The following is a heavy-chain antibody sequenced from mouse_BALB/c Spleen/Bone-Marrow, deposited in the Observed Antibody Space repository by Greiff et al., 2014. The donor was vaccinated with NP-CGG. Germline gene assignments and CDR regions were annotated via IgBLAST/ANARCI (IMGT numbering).Heavy chain of an antibody. CDR3: ARYDYGVYFDY. Sequence: VQLKESGAELVKPGASVELSCTASGFNIKDTYMHWVKQRPEQGLEWIGRIDPANGNTKYDPKFQGKATITADTSSNTAYLQLSSLTSEDTAVYYCARYDYGVYFDYWGQGTTLTVSS. J-gene: IGHJ2*01. CDR2: IDPANGNT. CDR1: GFNIKDTY. D-gene: IGHD2-4*01. V-gene: IGHV14-3*02.